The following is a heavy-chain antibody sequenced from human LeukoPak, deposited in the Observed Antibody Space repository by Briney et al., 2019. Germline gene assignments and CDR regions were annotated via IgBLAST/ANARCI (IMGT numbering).Heavy chain of an antibody. V-gene: IGHV4-39*01. CDR3: ARGRGYSYGQNWFDP. Sequence: SETLSLTCTVSGGSISSGSYYWSWIRLPPGKGLEWIGSIYYSGSTYYNPSLKSRVTISVDTSKNQFSLKLTSVTAADTAVYYCARGRGYSYGQNWFDPWGQGTLVTVSS. D-gene: IGHD5-18*01. CDR2: IYYSGST. CDR1: GGSISSGSYY. J-gene: IGHJ5*02.